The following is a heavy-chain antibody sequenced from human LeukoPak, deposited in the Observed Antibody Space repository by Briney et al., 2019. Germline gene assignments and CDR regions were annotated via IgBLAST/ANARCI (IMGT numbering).Heavy chain of an antibody. V-gene: IGHV1-46*01. J-gene: IGHJ4*02. Sequence: ASVKVSCKVSGYSFTSNYIHWVRQAPGQGLEWMGMIYPRDGSTSYAQRFQDRVTVTRDTSTSTVHVELSGLRSEDTAVYYCARDQEGFDYWGQGTLVTVSS. CDR1: GYSFTSNY. CDR2: IYPRDGST. CDR3: ARDQEGFDY.